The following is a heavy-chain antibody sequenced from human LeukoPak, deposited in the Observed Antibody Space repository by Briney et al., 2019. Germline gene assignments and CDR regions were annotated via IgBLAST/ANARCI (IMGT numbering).Heavy chain of an antibody. J-gene: IGHJ6*03. D-gene: IGHD6-13*01. CDR2: INAYNGNT. V-gene: IGHV1-18*01. Sequence: ASEKVSCKASGYTFTSYIISWVRQAPGQGLEWMGWINAYNGNTDYAQRVQGRVTMTTDTSTSTAYMEVRSLRSDDTAVYYCARDRHIAAAVYYYYMDVWGRGTPVTVSS. CDR1: GYTFTSYI. CDR3: ARDRHIAAAVYYYYMDV.